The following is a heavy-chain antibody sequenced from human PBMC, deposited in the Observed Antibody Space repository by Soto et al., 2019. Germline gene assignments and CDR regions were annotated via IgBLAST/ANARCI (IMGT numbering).Heavy chain of an antibody. V-gene: IGHV4-39*01. J-gene: IGHJ4*02. CDR3: ARRSGDDLLGFDY. D-gene: IGHD3-3*01. Sequence: GSLRLSYTVSGGSISSSSYYWGWIRQPPGKGLEWIGSIYYSGSTYYNPSLKSRVTISVDTSKNQFSLKLSSVTAADTAVYYCARRSGDDLLGFDYWGQGTLVTVSS. CDR2: IYYSGST. CDR1: GGSISSSSYY.